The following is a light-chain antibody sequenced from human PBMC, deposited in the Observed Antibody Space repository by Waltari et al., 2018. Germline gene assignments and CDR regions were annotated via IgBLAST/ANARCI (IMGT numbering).Light chain of an antibody. CDR3: ASWDDSLNGWV. J-gene: IGLJ3*02. CDR1: SSNIGSNV. V-gene: IGLV1-44*01. CDR2: SSS. Sequence: QSVLTQPPSASGTPGQRVTISCSGDSSNIGSNVVTWYQQFPGTAPKLLIYSSSQRPSGVPDRFSGSKSGTSASLAISGLQSEDEADFYCASWDDSLNGWVFGGGTKLTVL.